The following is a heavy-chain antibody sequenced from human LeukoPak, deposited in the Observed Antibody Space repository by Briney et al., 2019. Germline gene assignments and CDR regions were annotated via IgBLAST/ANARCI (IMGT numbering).Heavy chain of an antibody. D-gene: IGHD3-10*01. V-gene: IGHV1-8*01. Sequence: ASVKVSCKASGYTFTSYDINWVRQATGQGLEWMGWMSPNSANTGYAQKFQGRVTMTRDTSISTAYMELSSLTSEDTAVYYCARGPSYGSGSYNIYGIDYWGQGTLVTVSS. CDR2: MSPNSANT. CDR1: GYTFTSYD. J-gene: IGHJ4*02. CDR3: ARGPSYGSGSYNIYGIDY.